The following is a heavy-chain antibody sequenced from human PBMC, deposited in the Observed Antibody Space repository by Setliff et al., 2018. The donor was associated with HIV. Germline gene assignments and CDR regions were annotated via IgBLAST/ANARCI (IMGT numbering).Heavy chain of an antibody. V-gene: IGHV3-15*01. CDR2: IRSETDGGTT. CDR1: GFTFSEAW. Sequence: GGSLRLSCAASGFTFSEAWMSWVRQAPGKGLEWVGRIRSETDGGTTDYAAPVKGRFTISRDDSKNTLYPQMHSLKIDDTAVYYCTTGYNWNSYWGQGTLVTVSS. CDR3: TTGYNWNSY. D-gene: IGHD1-20*01. J-gene: IGHJ4*02.